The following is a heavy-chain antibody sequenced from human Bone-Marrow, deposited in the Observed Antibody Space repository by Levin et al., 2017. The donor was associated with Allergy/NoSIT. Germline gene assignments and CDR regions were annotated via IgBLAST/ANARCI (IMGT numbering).Heavy chain of an antibody. J-gene: IGHJ4*02. CDR2: SGAYGTI. V-gene: IGHV3-23*01. CDR3: AKTGAVGPTRHFDS. CDR1: GFSFTSYS. Sequence: GGSLRLSCTASGFSFTSYSMSWVRQAPGKGLEWVAVSGAYGTIYYSDSVKGRFTVSRDISKNTLYLQMNSLGAEDTAVYFCAKTGAVGPTRHFDSWGQGTLVTVSS. D-gene: IGHD1-26*01.